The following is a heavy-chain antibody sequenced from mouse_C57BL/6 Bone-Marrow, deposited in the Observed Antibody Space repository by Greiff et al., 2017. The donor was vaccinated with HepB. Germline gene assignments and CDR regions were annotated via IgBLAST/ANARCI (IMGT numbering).Heavy chain of an antibody. CDR2: IWSGGST. CDR3: ARNGYSNYSYAMDY. D-gene: IGHD2-5*01. CDR1: GFSLTSYG. V-gene: IGHV2-2*01. J-gene: IGHJ4*01. Sequence: QVQLKESGPGLVQPSQSLSITCTVSGFSLTSYGVHWVRQSPGKGLEWLGVIWSGGSTDYNAAFISRLSISKDNSKSQVFFKMNSLQADDTAIYYCARNGYSNYSYAMDYWGQGTSVTVSS.